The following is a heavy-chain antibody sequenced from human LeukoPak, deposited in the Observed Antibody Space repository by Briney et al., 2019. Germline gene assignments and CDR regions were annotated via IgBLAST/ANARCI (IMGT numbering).Heavy chain of an antibody. CDR2: IYYSGST. CDR3: ARGGGLDYYYYYMDV. Sequence: SETLSLTCTVSGGSISSSSYYWGWIRQPPGKGLEWIGSIYYSGSTNYNPSLKSRVAISVDTSKNQFSLKLSSVTAADTAVYYCARGGGLDYYYYYMDVWGKGTPVTISS. CDR1: GGSISSSSYY. J-gene: IGHJ6*03. V-gene: IGHV4-39*07. D-gene: IGHD6-6*01.